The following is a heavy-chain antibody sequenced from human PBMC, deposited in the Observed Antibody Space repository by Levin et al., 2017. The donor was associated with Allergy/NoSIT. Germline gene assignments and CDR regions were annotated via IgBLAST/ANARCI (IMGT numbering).Heavy chain of an antibody. Sequence: LSLTCAASGFTFSSYAMHWVRQAPGKGLEWVAVISYDGSNKYYADSVKGRFTISRDNSKNTLYLQMNSLRAEDTAVYYCARDEPGTTWGQGTLVTVSS. D-gene: IGHD3-10*01. J-gene: IGHJ5*02. V-gene: IGHV3-30-3*01. CDR1: GFTFSSYA. CDR2: ISYDGSNK. CDR3: ARDEPGTT.